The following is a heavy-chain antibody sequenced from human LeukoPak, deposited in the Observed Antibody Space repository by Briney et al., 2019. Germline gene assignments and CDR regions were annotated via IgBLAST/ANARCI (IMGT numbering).Heavy chain of an antibody. CDR2: IQHDGSTK. CDR3: AKDTMPPKAGFDP. CDR1: AFSIRGHN. Sequence: PGGSLRLSCAASAFSIRGHNMHWVRQAPGKGLEWVSFIQHDGSTKWYADSVKGRFTISRDNSKNTLYLQMNSLRDEDTAVYYCAKDTMPPKAGFDPWGQGTLVTVSS. D-gene: IGHD2-2*01. J-gene: IGHJ5*02. V-gene: IGHV3-30*02.